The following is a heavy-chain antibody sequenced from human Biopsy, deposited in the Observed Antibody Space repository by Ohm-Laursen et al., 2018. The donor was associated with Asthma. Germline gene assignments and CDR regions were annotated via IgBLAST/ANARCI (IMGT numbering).Heavy chain of an antibody. CDR2: IYYSGST. Sequence: SETLSLTCTVSGGSISSSSYYWGWIRRPPGKGLEFIGTIYYSGSTYYNPSLKSRVTLSVDAPKNQFSLKLTSVTAADTAVYYCVSPPGYWGQGTRVTVSS. V-gene: IGHV4-39*01. CDR1: GGSISSSSYY. J-gene: IGHJ4*02. CDR3: VSPPGY.